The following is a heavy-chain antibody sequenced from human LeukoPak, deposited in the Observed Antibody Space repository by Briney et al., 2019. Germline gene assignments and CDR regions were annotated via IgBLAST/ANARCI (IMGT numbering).Heavy chain of an antibody. D-gene: IGHD6-6*01. CDR3: ARYSSSSHYFDY. CDR1: GGSISSYY. Sequence: SETLSLTCTVSGGSISSYYWSWIRQPPGKGLEWIGYIYYSGSTNYNPSLKSRVTISLDTSKNQFPLKLSSVTATDTAVYYCARYSSSSHYFDYWGQGTLVTVSS. CDR2: IYYSGST. J-gene: IGHJ4*02. V-gene: IGHV4-59*01.